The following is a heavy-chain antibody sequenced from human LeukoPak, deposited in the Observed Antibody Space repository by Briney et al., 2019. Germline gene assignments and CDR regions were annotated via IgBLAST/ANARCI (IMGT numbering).Heavy chain of an antibody. J-gene: IGHJ5*02. D-gene: IGHD4-17*01. CDR2: VRPGDGRT. V-gene: IGHV1-46*04. Sequence: ASVKVSCKASGGTFSSYAISWVRQAPGQGLEWMGVVRPGDGRTSYAQNLQGRVSMTTDTSTGTAYMELRSLRSEDTAVYYCSRTVNSWFDPWGQGTPVTVGS. CDR3: SRTVNSWFDP. CDR1: GGTFSSYA.